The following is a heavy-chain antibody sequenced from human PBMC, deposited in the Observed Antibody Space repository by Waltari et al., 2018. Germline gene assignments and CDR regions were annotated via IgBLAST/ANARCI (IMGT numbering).Heavy chain of an antibody. CDR1: GFTFSSYE. J-gene: IGHJ3*02. CDR3: ARENPRVIVVVRGAFDI. CDR2: ISSSGSTI. V-gene: IGHV3-48*03. Sequence: EVQLVESGGGLVQPGGSLRLSCAASGFTFSSYEMNWVRQAPGKGLEWVSYISSSGSTIYYADSVKGRFTISRDNAKNSLYLQMNSLRAEDTAVYYCARENPRVIVVVRGAFDIWGQGTMVTVSS. D-gene: IGHD3-22*01.